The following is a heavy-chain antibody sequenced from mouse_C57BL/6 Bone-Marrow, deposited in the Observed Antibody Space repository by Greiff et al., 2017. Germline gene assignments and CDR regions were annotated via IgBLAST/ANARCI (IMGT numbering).Heavy chain of an antibody. CDR1: GFNIKDDY. Sequence: VQLKQSGAELVRPGASVKLSCTASGFNIKDDYMHWVKQRPEKGLEWIGWIDPENGDTEYASKFQGKATITADTASNTAYLQLSSLTSDDTAVYYCTPRLYYFDYWGQGTTLTVSS. CDR2: IDPENGDT. J-gene: IGHJ2*01. V-gene: IGHV14-4*01. CDR3: TPRLYYFDY.